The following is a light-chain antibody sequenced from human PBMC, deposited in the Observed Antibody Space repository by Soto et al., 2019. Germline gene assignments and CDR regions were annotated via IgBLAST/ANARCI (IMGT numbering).Light chain of an antibody. V-gene: IGKV1-12*01. J-gene: IGKJ1*01. Sequence: DIPMTQSPSSVSASVGDRVTITCRASQTINTWLAWYQHKPGKAPKLLIYAASTLESGVPSRFSGSGSGTDFTLTINSLQPEDFASYFCQQSNSFPWTFGQGTKVET. CDR2: AAS. CDR3: QQSNSFPWT. CDR1: QTINTW.